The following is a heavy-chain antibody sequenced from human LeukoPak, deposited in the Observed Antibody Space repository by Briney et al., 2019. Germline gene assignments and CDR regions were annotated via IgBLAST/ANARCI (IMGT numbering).Heavy chain of an antibody. Sequence: GGSLRLSCAPSGFTFSSYSMNWVRQAPGKGLEWVSSISSSSSYIYYADSVKGRFTISRDNAKNSLYLQMNSLRAEDTAVYYRARAPKVTYFDYWGQGTLVTVSS. CDR2: ISSSSSYI. V-gene: IGHV3-21*01. D-gene: IGHD4-23*01. CDR1: GFTFSSYS. J-gene: IGHJ4*02. CDR3: ARAPKVTYFDY.